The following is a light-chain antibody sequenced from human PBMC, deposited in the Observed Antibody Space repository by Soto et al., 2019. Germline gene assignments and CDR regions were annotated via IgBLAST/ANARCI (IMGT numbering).Light chain of an antibody. Sequence: QSVLTQPPAASGTPGQRVTISCSGSSSNIGSNTVNWYQQLPGTAPKLLIYSNNQRPSEVPDRFSGSKSGTSASLAISGLQSEDEADYYCAAWDDSLNGYVFGPGTKLTVL. V-gene: IGLV1-44*01. CDR1: SSNIGSNT. J-gene: IGLJ1*01. CDR3: AAWDDSLNGYV. CDR2: SNN.